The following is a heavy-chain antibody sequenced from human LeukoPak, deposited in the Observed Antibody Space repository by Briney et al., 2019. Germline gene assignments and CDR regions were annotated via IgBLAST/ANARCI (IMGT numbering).Heavy chain of an antibody. J-gene: IGHJ3*02. D-gene: IGHD3-10*01. V-gene: IGHV3-21*01. Sequence: GGSLRLSCAASGFTFSSYSMNRVRQAPGKGLEWVSSISSSSSYIYYADSVKGRFTISRDNAKNSLYLQMNSLRAEDTAVYYCARETPPTMVRGVHAFDIWGQGTMVTVSS. CDR1: GFTFSSYS. CDR3: ARETPPTMVRGVHAFDI. CDR2: ISSSSSYI.